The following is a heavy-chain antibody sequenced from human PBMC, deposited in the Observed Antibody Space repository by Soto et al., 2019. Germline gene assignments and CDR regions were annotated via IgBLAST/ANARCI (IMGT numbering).Heavy chain of an antibody. CDR3: ARSTQRDAFDI. CDR1: GFPFSSYG. J-gene: IGHJ3*02. V-gene: IGHV3-33*01. Sequence: GGSLRLSCAASGFPFSSYGMHWVRQAPGKGLEWVAVIWYDGSNKYYADSVKGRFTISRDNSKNTLYLQMNSLRAEDTAVYYCARSTQRDAFDIWGQGTMVTVSS. CDR2: IWYDGSNK.